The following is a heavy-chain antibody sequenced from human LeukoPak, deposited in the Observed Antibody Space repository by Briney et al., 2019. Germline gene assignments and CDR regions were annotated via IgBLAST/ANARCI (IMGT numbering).Heavy chain of an antibody. J-gene: IGHJ4*02. CDR1: GFTFSNHW. Sequence: QTGGSLRLSCAASGFTFSNHWMHWVRQAPVKGLIWVSRINSDGSSTTYADSVKGRFTISRDNAKNSLYLQMNSLRAEDTALYYCARDHSNSGTYYYDSSAVGGIDYWGQGTLVTVSS. D-gene: IGHD3-22*01. V-gene: IGHV3-74*01. CDR3: ARDHSNSGTYYYDSSAVGGIDY. CDR2: INSDGSST.